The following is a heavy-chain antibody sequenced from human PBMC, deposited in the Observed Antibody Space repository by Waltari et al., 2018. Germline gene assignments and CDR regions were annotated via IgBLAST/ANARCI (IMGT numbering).Heavy chain of an antibody. CDR3: TRFIGLTGSYYYYGMDV. CDR2: IRSKAYGGTT. J-gene: IGHJ6*02. D-gene: IGHD3-9*01. Sequence: ESGGGLVQPGRSLRLSCTASGFTFGDYAMSWVRQAPGKGLEWVGFIRSKAYGGTTEYAASVKGRFTISRDDSKSIAYLQMNSLKTEDTAVYYCTRFIGLTGSYYYYGMDVWGQGTTVTVSS. CDR1: GFTFGDYA. V-gene: IGHV3-49*04.